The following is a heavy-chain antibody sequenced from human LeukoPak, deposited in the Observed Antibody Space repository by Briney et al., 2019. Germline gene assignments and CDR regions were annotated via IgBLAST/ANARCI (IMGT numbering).Heavy chain of an antibody. J-gene: IGHJ4*02. D-gene: IGHD6-19*01. CDR1: GGSISSSSYY. V-gene: IGHV4-39*01. CDR3: ARHPKQWLVLYYFDY. CDR2: IYYSGST. Sequence: SETLSLTCTVSGGSISSSSYYWGWIRQPPGKGLEWIVSIYYSGSTYYNPSLKSRATISVDTSKNQFSLKLSSVTAADTAVYYCARHPKQWLVLYYFDYWGQGTLVTVSS.